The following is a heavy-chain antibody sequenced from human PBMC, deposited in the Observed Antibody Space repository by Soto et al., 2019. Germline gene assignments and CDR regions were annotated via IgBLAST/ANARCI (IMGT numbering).Heavy chain of an antibody. Sequence: QVQLVQSGVEVKKPGSSVKVSCKASGGTLNSYAIDWVRQAPGQGLEWMGGIIPIFGNTYYAQRLQGRVKLTADESTRTAYMELSTLTYEDTAVYYCARGTVTGSEYNFYYYGMDVWGQGTTVIVSS. V-gene: IGHV1-69*12. CDR3: ARGTVTGSEYNFYYYGMDV. D-gene: IGHD1-1*01. CDR2: IIPIFGNT. CDR1: GGTLNSYA. J-gene: IGHJ6*02.